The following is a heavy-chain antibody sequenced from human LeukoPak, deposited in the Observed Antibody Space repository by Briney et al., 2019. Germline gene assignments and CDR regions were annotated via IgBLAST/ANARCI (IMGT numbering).Heavy chain of an antibody. CDR2: ISSSSSYI. CDR1: GFTFSSYS. Sequence: GGSLRLSCAASGFTFSSYSMNWVRQAPGKGLEWVSSISSSSSYIYYADSVKRRFTISRDNAKDSLYLQMNSLRAEDTAVYYCASGEVAPVGYWGQGTLVTVSS. J-gene: IGHJ4*02. V-gene: IGHV3-21*01. D-gene: IGHD2-15*01. CDR3: ASGEVAPVGY.